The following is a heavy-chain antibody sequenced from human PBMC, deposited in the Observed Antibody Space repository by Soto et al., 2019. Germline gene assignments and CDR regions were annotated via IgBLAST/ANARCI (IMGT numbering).Heavy chain of an antibody. V-gene: IGHV4-39*01. CDR3: ARHPGYAVPTVYATHYFNY. D-gene: IGHD2-8*01. Sequence: QLQLQESGPGLVKPSETLSLTCTVSGDSISSDNYYCGWIRQPPGKGLEWIGSIYYTGSTYYNPSLKSRVTMSVDTSKSQFSLKLSSVTAADTAVYYCARHPGYAVPTVYATHYFNYCGQGILVTVST. J-gene: IGHJ4*02. CDR1: GDSISSDNYY. CDR2: IYYTGST.